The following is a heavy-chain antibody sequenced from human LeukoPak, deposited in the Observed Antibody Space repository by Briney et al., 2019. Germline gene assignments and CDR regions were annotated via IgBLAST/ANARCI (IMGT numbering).Heavy chain of an antibody. J-gene: IGHJ4*02. V-gene: IGHV3-23*01. CDR2: ISGSGGST. D-gene: IGHD6-13*01. CDR1: GFTFSSYA. Sequence: PGGSLRLSCAASGFTFSSYAMSWVRQAPGNGLEWVSAISGSGGSTYYADSVKGRFTISRDNSKNTLYLQMNSLRAEDTAVYYCAKDVAAAGTSFDYWGQGTLVTVSS. CDR3: AKDVAAAGTSFDY.